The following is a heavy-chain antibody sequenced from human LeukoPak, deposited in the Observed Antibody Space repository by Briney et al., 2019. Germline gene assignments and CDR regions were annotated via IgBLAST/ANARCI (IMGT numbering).Heavy chain of an antibody. CDR1: GGSISSYY. CDR2: IYYSGST. D-gene: IGHD3-10*01. V-gene: IGHV4-59*12. J-gene: IGHJ4*02. Sequence: SETLSLPCTVSGGSISSYYWSWIRQPPGKGLEWIGYIYYSGSTNYNPSLKSRVTISVDTSKTHFSLKLSSVTAADTAVYYCAREKDYYDSGSYYGYWCQGNLVTVSS. CDR3: AREKDYYDSGSYYGY.